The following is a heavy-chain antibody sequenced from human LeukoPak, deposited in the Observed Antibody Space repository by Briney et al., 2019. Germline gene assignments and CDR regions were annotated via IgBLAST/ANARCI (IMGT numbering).Heavy chain of an antibody. J-gene: IGHJ5*02. Sequence: SETLSLTCTVSGGSISSYYWSWIRQPPGKGLEWIGYIYDSGSTNYNPSLKSRVTISVDTSKNQFSLKLSSVTAADTAVYYCARGPQGMATILGGWFDPWGQGTLVTVSS. CDR3: ARGPQGMATILGGWFDP. V-gene: IGHV4-59*01. CDR2: IYDSGST. CDR1: GGSISSYY. D-gene: IGHD5-24*01.